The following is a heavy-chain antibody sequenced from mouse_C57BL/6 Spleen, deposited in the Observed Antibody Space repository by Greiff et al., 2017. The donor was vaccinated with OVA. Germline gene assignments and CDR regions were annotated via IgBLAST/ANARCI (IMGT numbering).Heavy chain of an antibody. CDR3: ARDYYGSGEND. CDR2: INPNNSGT. CDR1: GYTFTDYY. J-gene: IGHJ2*01. Sequence: EVQLQQSGPDLVKPGASVKLSCTASGYTFTDYYMTWVHQSQGKSLEWIGDINPNNSGTCYNQNFKGKATLTVDKSYSTAYMELRSLTSEDSAVYYCARDYYGSGENDWGKGTTLTVSS. D-gene: IGHD1-1*01. V-gene: IGHV1-26*01.